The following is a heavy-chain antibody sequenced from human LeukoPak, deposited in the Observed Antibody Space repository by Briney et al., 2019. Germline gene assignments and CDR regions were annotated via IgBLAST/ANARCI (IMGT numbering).Heavy chain of an antibody. Sequence: SETLSLTCTVSGGSISSSSYYWGWIRQPPGKGLEWIESIYYSGSTYYNPSLKSRVTISVDTSKNQFSLKLSSVTAADTAVYYCARRSYYDSSGYYRFNYWGQGTLVTVSS. D-gene: IGHD3-22*01. CDR1: GGSISSSSYY. CDR2: IYYSGST. CDR3: ARRSYYDSSGYYRFNY. J-gene: IGHJ4*02. V-gene: IGHV4-39*07.